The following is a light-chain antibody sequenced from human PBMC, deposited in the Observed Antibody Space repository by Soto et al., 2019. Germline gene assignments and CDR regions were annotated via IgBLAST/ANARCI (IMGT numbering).Light chain of an antibody. CDR3: SSYTSSSLYV. CDR2: EVS. Sequence: QSALTQPASVSGSPGQSITISCTGTSSDVGGYNYVSWYQQHPGTAPKLMIYEVSNRPSGVSNRFSGSRSGNTASLTISGLQAEDEADYYCSSYTSSSLYVFGTGTKVTVL. V-gene: IGLV2-14*01. J-gene: IGLJ1*01. CDR1: SSDVGGYNY.